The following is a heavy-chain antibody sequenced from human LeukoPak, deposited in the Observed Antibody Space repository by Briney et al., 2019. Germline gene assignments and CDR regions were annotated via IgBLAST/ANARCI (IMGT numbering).Heavy chain of an antibody. CDR3: ARPRGTNGVPNRIWYFDL. CDR1: GGSISSYY. CDR2: IYTSGST. D-gene: IGHD2-8*01. J-gene: IGHJ2*01. Sequence: PSETLSLTCTVSGGSISSYYWSWIRQPAGKGLEWIGRIYTSGSTNYNPSLKSRVTMSVDTSKNQFSLKLSSVTAADTAVYYCARPRGTNGVPNRIWYFDLWGRGTLVTVSS. V-gene: IGHV4-4*07.